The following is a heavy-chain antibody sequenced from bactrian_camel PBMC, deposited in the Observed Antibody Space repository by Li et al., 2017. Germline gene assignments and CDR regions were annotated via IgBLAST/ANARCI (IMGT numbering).Heavy chain of an antibody. J-gene: IGHJ7*01. CDR2: IAGSGSP. CDR1: KYIDSRDYC. V-gene: IGHV3S53*01. D-gene: IGHD7*01. Sequence: HVQLVESGGGSVQAGGSLRLSCATSKYIDSRDYCWGWFRKAPGKEREGVAVIAGSGSPGYADSVKGRFTVSRDNANNTVNLMMNSLKPEDTAMYYCAVTLFCRERAWQPDAYRYWGTGTQVTVS.